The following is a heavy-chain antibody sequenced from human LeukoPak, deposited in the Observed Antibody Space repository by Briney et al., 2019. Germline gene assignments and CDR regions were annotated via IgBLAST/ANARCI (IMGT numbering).Heavy chain of an antibody. V-gene: IGHV4-59*11. CDR2: IYYSGST. J-gene: IGHJ5*02. CDR1: GGSISSHS. Sequence: SETLSLTCTVSGGSISSHSWSWIRQPPGKGLECIGYIYYSGSTNYNPSLKSRVTISVDTSKNQFSLKLSSVTAADTAVYYCARAGRTYYDFWSGPNWFDPWGQGTLVTVSS. CDR3: ARAGRTYYDFWSGPNWFDP. D-gene: IGHD3-3*01.